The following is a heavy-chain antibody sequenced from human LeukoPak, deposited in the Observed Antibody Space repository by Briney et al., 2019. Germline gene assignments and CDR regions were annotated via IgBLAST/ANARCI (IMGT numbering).Heavy chain of an antibody. J-gene: IGHJ3*01. CDR2: IIPIFGRT. D-gene: IGHD1-26*01. CDR3: ARDGGWDRLAGTFDV. Sequence: SVTVSCKASGGTFNSYGINWVRQAPGQGPEWMGRIIPIFGRTDYAPKFQGRVTIIADKSTSMAYMQLNSLRSEDTGVYYCARDGGWDRLAGTFDVWGQGTMVTVSS. CDR1: GGTFNSYG. V-gene: IGHV1-69*04.